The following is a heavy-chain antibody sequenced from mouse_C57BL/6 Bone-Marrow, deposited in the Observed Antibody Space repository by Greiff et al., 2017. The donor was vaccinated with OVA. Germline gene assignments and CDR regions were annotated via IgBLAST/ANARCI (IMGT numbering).Heavy chain of an antibody. J-gene: IGHJ2*01. CDR3: ARSLITTVVALRY. CDR1: GYTFTSYG. D-gene: IGHD1-1*01. V-gene: IGHV1-81*01. Sequence: SGAELARPGASVKLSCKASGYTFTSYGISWVKQRTGQGLEWIGEIYPRSGNTYYNEKFKGKATLTADKSSSTAYMELRSLTSEDSAVYFCARSLITTVVALRYWGQGTTLTVSS. CDR2: IYPRSGNT.